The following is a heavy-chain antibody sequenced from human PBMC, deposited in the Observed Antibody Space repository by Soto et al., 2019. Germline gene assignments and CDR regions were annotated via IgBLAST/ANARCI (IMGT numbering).Heavy chain of an antibody. V-gene: IGHV6-1*01. J-gene: IGHJ6*02. D-gene: IGHD2-15*01. CDR1: GDSVSSNSAA. Sequence: PSQTLSLTCAISGDSVSSNSAAWNWIRQSPSRGLEWLGRTYYRSKWYNDYAVSVKSRITINPDTSKNQFSLQLNSVTPEDTAVYYCARWARVVVAATRYYGMDVWGQGTTVTVS. CDR2: TYYRSKWYN. CDR3: ARWARVVVAATRYYGMDV.